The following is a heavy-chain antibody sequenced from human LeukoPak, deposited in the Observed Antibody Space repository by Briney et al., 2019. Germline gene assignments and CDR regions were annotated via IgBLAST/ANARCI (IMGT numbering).Heavy chain of an antibody. CDR1: GYTFTSYG. Sequence: GASVKVSCKASGYTFTSYGISWVRQAPAQGLEWMWWISAYNGNTNYAQKLQGRVTMTTNTSTSTDYMELRSLRTDDTAVYYCARENEFTIFGVVLTLDYWGQGTLVTVSS. V-gene: IGHV1-18*01. D-gene: IGHD3-3*01. J-gene: IGHJ4*02. CDR2: ISAYNGNT. CDR3: ARENEFTIFGVVLTLDY.